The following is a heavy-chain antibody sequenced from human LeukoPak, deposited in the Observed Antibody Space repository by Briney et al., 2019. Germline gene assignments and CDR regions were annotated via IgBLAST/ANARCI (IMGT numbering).Heavy chain of an antibody. CDR3: ARGSRITVTNGYYYYMDV. CDR1: GGSISTGAYY. J-gene: IGHJ6*03. CDR2: IYTSGSI. D-gene: IGHD4-17*01. V-gene: IGHV4-61*02. Sequence: PSQTLSLTCTVSGGSISTGAYYYSWIRQPAGKRLEWIGRIYTSGSINYNPSLKSRVTISVEMSKNQFSLKLNSVTAADTAVYFCARGSRITVTNGYYYYMDVWGKGTTVTVSS.